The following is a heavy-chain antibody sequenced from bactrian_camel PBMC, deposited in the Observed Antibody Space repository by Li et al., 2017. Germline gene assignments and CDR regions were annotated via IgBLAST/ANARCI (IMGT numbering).Heavy chain of an antibody. Sequence: LVESGGGLVQPGGSMRLSCAASGFTFSISAMSWARQARGKAVEWVSTISTDGSRTYYTDSVKGRFTISKDNAKSILYLQMNSLKPEDTAIYYCALDGTYGGDWDAIRVLKRTEYNYWGQGTQVTVS. V-gene: IGHV3S30*01. D-gene: IGHD5*01. J-gene: IGHJ4*01. CDR1: GFTFSISA. CDR3: ALDGTYGGDWDAIRVLKRTEYNY. CDR2: ISTDGSRT.